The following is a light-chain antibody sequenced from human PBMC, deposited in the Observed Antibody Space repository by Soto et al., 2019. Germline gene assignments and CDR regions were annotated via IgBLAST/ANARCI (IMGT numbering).Light chain of an antibody. CDR2: EVS. CDR1: SSDVGGYNY. CDR3: SSYAGSNNFDVV. V-gene: IGLV2-8*01. Sequence: QSALTQPPSASGSPGQSVTISCTGTSSDVGGYNYVSWYQQNPGKAPKLMIYEVSKRPSGVPDRFSGSKSGNTASLTVSGLQAEDEADYYCSSYAGSNNFDVVFGGGTQLTVL. J-gene: IGLJ2*01.